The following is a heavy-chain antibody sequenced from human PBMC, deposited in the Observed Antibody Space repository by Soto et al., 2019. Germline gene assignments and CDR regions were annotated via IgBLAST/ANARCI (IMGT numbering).Heavy chain of an antibody. CDR3: ARGAWYGSSSSSDS. CDR2: MSYDGSRH. J-gene: IGHJ4*02. V-gene: IGHV3-30*03. CDR1: GSRLINYD. D-gene: IGHD6-6*01. Sequence: QVQMVESGGGVVQPGRPLRLSCAASGSRLINYDMHWDRQAPGKGLAWVAVMSYDGSRHFYADSVRGRFSVARDISKSALYLQMSSLRIEDTAIYYCARGAWYGSSSSSDSWGQGTHGTGSS.